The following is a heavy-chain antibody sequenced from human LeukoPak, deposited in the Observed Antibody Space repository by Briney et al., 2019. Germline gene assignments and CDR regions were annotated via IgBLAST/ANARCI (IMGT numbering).Heavy chain of an antibody. CDR1: GGSFSGYY. V-gene: IGHV4-34*01. J-gene: IGHJ3*02. CDR3: AREGDCSGGSCASSAFDI. Sequence: SETLSLTCAVYGGSFSGYYWSWIRQPPGKGLEWIGEINHSGSTNYNPSLKSRVAISVDTSKNQFSLKLSSVTAADTAVYYCAREGDCSGGSCASSAFDIWGQGTMVTVSS. D-gene: IGHD2-15*01. CDR2: INHSGST.